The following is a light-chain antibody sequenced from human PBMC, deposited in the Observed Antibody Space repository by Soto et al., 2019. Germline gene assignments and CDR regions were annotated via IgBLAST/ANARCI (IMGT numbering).Light chain of an antibody. CDR3: QQYGSSPWT. CDR2: GAS. Sequence: MVLTQSPGTLCLSPGERATVSCRSSQSVSSSYLAWYQQKPGQAPRLLIYGASSRATGIPDRFSGSGSGTDFTLTISRLEPEDFAVYYCQQYGSSPWTFGQGTKVDIK. CDR1: QSVSSSY. V-gene: IGKV3-20*01. J-gene: IGKJ1*01.